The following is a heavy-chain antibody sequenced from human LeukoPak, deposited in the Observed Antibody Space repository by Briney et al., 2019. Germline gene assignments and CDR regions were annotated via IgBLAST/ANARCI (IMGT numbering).Heavy chain of an antibody. Sequence: PSETLSLTCTVSGGSISSANYYWGWIRQPPGKGLEWIGSIYYSGSTYYNPSLKSRLTISLDTSKNQFSLRLSSVTAADTAFYYCARRYNWNDRWDWGQGTLVTVSP. J-gene: IGHJ4*02. CDR1: GGSISSANYY. CDR3: ARRYNWNDRWD. CDR2: IYYSGST. D-gene: IGHD1-1*01. V-gene: IGHV4-39*07.